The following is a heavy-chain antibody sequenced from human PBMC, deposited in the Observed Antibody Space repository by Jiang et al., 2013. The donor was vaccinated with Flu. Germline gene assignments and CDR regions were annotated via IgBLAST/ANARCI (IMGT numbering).Heavy chain of an antibody. J-gene: IGHJ4*02. CDR3: ARDGSPFFNVDTAIYPRY. V-gene: IGHV1-3*01. CDR2: GNT. D-gene: IGHD5-18*01. Sequence: GNTKYSQKFQGRVTITRDTSASTAYMELSSLRSEDTAVYYCARDGSPFFNVDTAIYPRYWGQGTLVTVSS.